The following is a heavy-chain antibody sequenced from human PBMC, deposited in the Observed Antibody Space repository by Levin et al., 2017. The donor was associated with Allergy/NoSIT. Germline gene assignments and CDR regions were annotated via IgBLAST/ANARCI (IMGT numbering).Heavy chain of an antibody. D-gene: IGHD3-3*01. J-gene: IGHJ4*02. V-gene: IGHV1-2*06. CDR2: INPNSGGT. Sequence: ASVKVSCKASGYTFTGYYMHWVRQAPGQGLEWMGRINPNSGGTNYAQKFQGRVTMTRDTSISTAYMELSRLRSDDTAVYYCARITIFGVDFFDYWGQGTLVTVSS. CDR1: GYTFTGYY. CDR3: ARITIFGVDFFDY.